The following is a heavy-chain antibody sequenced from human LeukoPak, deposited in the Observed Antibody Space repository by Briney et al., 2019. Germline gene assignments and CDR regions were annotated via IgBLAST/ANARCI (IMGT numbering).Heavy chain of an antibody. D-gene: IGHD3-22*01. CDR2: INPNSGGT. CDR1: GYTFTGYY. Sequence: ASVKVSCKASGYTFTGYYMHWVRQAPGQGLEWMGRINPNSGGTNYAQKFQGRVTMTRDTSISTAYMELSRLRSDDTAVYYCARVYYYRSAPDAFDIWGQGTMVTVSS. V-gene: IGHV1-2*06. CDR3: ARVYYYRSAPDAFDI. J-gene: IGHJ3*02.